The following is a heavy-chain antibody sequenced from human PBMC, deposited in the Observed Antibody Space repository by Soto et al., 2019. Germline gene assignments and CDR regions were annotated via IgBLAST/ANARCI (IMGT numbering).Heavy chain of an antibody. CDR2: ISYDGSNK. CDR1: GFTFSSYA. V-gene: IGHV3-30-3*01. J-gene: IGHJ4*02. Sequence: PGGSLRLSCAASGFTFSSYAMHWVRQAPGKGLEWVAVISYDGSNKYYAESEKGRFTISRDNSKKTLYLQMNSLKAEDTAVYYCARDLLELNLPIDWGQGTLVTVSS. D-gene: IGHD1-7*01. CDR3: ARDLLELNLPID.